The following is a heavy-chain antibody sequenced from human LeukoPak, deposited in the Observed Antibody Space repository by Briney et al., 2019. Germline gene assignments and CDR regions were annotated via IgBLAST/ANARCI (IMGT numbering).Heavy chain of an antibody. D-gene: IGHD1-7*01. CDR1: GYTFTSYG. CDR2: ISAYNGNT. Sequence: GASVKVSCKASGYTFTSYGISWVRQAPGQGLEWMGWISAYNGNTNYAQKFQGRVTMTRDTSTSTVYMELSSLRSEDTAVYYCARKYNWNSRPFDYWGQGTLVTVSS. V-gene: IGHV1-18*01. CDR3: ARKYNWNSRPFDY. J-gene: IGHJ4*02.